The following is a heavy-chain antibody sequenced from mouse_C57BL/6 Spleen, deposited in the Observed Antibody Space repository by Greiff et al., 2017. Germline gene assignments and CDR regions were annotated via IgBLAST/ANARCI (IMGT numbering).Heavy chain of an antibody. CDR2: FYPRSGNT. Sequence: VQLQQSGAELARPGASVKLSCKASGYTFTSYGISWVKQRTGQGLEWIGEFYPRSGNTYYNEKFKGKATLTADKSSSTAYMELRSLTSEDSAVYFCAREGYYGSSPFAYWGQGTLVTVSA. D-gene: IGHD1-1*01. J-gene: IGHJ3*01. CDR3: AREGYYGSSPFAY. CDR1: GYTFTSYG. V-gene: IGHV1-81*01.